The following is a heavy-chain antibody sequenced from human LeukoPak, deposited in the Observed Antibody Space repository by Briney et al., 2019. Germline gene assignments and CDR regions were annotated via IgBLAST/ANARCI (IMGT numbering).Heavy chain of an antibody. CDR2: INPSGGST. CDR3: ARGIVGATTPFY. J-gene: IGHJ4*02. D-gene: IGHD1-26*01. CDR1: GYTFTSYY. V-gene: IGHV1-46*01. Sequence: ASVKVSCKASGYTFTSYYMHWVRQAPGQGLEWMGIINPSGGSTSYAQKFQGRVTMTRDTSISTAYMELSRLRSDDTAVYYCARGIVGATTPFYWGQGTLVTVSS.